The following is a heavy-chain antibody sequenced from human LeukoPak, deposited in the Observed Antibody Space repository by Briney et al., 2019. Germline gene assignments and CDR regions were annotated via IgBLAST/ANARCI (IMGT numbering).Heavy chain of an antibody. J-gene: IGHJ4*02. D-gene: IGHD3-22*01. CDR3: ARGFPDSTGYYPYFDY. V-gene: IGHV5-51*01. Sequence: GESLKISCKGSGYSFTTYNIGWVRQMPGKGLEWMGIIYPTDSDTRYSPSFQGQVTISADKSINTAYLQWSSLKASDTVIYYCARGFPDSTGYYPYFDYWGQGTLVTVSS. CDR2: IYPTDSDT. CDR1: GYSFTTYN.